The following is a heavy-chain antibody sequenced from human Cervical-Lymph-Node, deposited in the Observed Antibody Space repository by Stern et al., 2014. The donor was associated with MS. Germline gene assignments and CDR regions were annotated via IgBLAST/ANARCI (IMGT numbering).Heavy chain of an antibody. J-gene: IGHJ4*02. CDR3: ARDTSSPERSDW. CDR2: ITNVGSP. V-gene: IGHV3-53*01. CDR1: GFTVSRDY. D-gene: IGHD1-1*01. Sequence: VQLVESGGGVIPPGGSLRISCTASGFTVSRDYMTLVRQAPGKGLEWVSLITNVGSPFYTDSVKGRFTISRDDSKNTVYLHMTSLRAEDTAMYYCARDTSSPERSDWWGQGTLVTVSS.